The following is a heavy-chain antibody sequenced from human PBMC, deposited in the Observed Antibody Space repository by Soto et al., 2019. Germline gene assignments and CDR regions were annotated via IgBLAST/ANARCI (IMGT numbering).Heavy chain of an antibody. CDR2: IYNSGST. D-gene: IGHD1-26*01. CDR1: GGSINNNGYF. V-gene: IGHV4-30-4*01. Sequence: QVQLQESGPGVVEPSQTLSLTCTVSGGSINNNGYFWSWIRQPPGSGLEWIGHIYNSGSTYSNPSLKSRLTISVDTSKHQFSLKLSSVTAADTAVYYCARGPSGDKVDYWGQGTLVTVSP. CDR3: ARGPSGDKVDY. J-gene: IGHJ4*02.